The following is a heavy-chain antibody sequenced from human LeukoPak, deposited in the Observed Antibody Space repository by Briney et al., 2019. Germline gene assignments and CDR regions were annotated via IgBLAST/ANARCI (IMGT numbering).Heavy chain of an antibody. Sequence: KSGGSLRLSCAASGFTFSNTWMTWVRQTPGRGLEWVAFFRTTTDGGTGEYAAPVKGRFTISRDVSINTLFLQMNSLKIEDTAVYYCVTPLRWELLNDYWGQGTLVTVSS. CDR3: VTPLRWELLNDY. CDR1: GFTFSNTW. D-gene: IGHD4-23*01. J-gene: IGHJ4*02. V-gene: IGHV3-15*01. CDR2: FRTTTDGGTG.